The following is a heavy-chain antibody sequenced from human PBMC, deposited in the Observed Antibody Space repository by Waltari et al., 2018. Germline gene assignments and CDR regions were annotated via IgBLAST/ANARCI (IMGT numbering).Heavy chain of an antibody. V-gene: IGHV4-38-2*01. CDR1: GYSISSVYS. J-gene: IGHJ4*02. CDR2: IYHSGST. CDR3: ARYGGSGWAVDF. Sequence: QVQLQESGPGLVKPSETLSLTCAVSGYSISSVYSWGWLRQPPGKGLEWIGGIYHSGSTYYNPSLKSRVTLSVDTSKNQFSLKLRFVTAADTAVYYCARYGGSGWAVDFWGQGTLVTVSS. D-gene: IGHD6-19*01.